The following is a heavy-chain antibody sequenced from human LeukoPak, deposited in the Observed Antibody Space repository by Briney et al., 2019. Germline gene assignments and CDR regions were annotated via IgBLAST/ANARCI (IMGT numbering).Heavy chain of an antibody. CDR2: MNPNSGNT. J-gene: IGHJ6*03. D-gene: IGHD3-10*01. Sequence: ASVKVSCKASGYTFTSYDINWVRQATGQGLGWMGWMNPNSGNTGYAQKFQGRVTMTRNTSISTAYMELSSLRSEDTAVYYCARGHRTMVRGVTTHYYYYMDVWGKGTTVTISS. CDR3: ARGHRTMVRGVTTHYYYYMDV. V-gene: IGHV1-8*01. CDR1: GYTFTSYD.